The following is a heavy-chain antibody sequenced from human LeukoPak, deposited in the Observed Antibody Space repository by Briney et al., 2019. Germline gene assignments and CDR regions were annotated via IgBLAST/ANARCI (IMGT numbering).Heavy chain of an antibody. J-gene: IGHJ4*02. CDR3: ARGKPLPDSGSYLFGY. D-gene: IGHD1-26*01. CDR2: ISYDGSNK. CDR1: GFTFSSYA. V-gene: IGHV3-30*04. Sequence: GGSLRLSCAASGFTFSSYAMHWVRQAPGKGLEWVAVISYDGSNKYYADSVKGRFTISRDNSKNTLYLQMNSLRAEDTAVYYCARGKPLPDSGSYLFGYWGQGTLVTVSS.